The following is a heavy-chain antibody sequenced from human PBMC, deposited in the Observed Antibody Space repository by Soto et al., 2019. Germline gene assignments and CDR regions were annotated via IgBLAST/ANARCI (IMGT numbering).Heavy chain of an antibody. CDR3: ARPDSNGWYEY. V-gene: IGHV5-51*01. CDR1: GYACTAKW. J-gene: IGHJ4*02. D-gene: IGHD6-19*01. Sequence: GESLKISCQYSGYACTAKWISWVSQMPGKGLEWMGIINGGDSDTRYSPSFQGQVTVSADKSIGTAYLQWSSLKASDTAIYYCARPDSNGWYEYWVQGTPVTVSS. CDR2: INGGDSDT.